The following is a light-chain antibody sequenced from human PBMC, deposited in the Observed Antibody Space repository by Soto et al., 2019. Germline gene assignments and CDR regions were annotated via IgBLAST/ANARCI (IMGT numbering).Light chain of an antibody. V-gene: IGLV8-61*01. J-gene: IGLJ3*02. CDR2: STN. Sequence: QTVVTQEPSFSVSPGRTVTLTCGLRSGSVSTSYYPSWYQLTPGQAPRTLIYSTNTRSSGVPSRFSGSILENKAALTITGAHADDESDYYCVLYMGTGISVFGGGTKLPVL. CDR3: VLYMGTGISV. CDR1: SGSVSTSYY.